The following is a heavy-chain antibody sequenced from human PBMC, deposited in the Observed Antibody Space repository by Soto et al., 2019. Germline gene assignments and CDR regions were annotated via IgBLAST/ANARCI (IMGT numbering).Heavy chain of an antibody. CDR2: MKPNDCVT. CDR1: GYTFTNY. Sequence: QAQVVQSGAEAKRPGTSVKVSCKVSGYTFTNYFHWIRQAPGQGLERMGWMKPNDCVTEYARKFKGRVNLTRDTSITTADMDLSSLTSDDSAVYYCARENWSYVDWGQGTLVTVSS. V-gene: IGHV1-2*02. D-gene: IGHD1-26*01. CDR3: ARENWSYVD. J-gene: IGHJ4*02.